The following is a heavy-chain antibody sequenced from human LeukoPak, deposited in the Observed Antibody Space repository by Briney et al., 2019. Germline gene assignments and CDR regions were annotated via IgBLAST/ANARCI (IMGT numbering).Heavy chain of an antibody. CDR2: MNPNSGNT. CDR1: GYTLTELS. V-gene: IGHV1-8*01. D-gene: IGHD3-16*02. Sequence: ASVKVSCKVSGYTLTELSMHWVRQATGQGLEWMGWMNPNSGNTGYAQKFQGRVTMTRNTSISTAYMELSSLRSEDTAVYYCARGGYRLIDYWGQGTLVTVSS. CDR3: ARGGYRLIDY. J-gene: IGHJ4*02.